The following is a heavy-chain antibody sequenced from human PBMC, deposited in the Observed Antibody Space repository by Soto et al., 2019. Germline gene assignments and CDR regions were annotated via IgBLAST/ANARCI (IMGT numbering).Heavy chain of an antibody. V-gene: IGHV3-30-3*01. Sequence: QVQLVESGGGVVQPGRSLRLSCGASGFSLSTYAMHWVRQAPGKGLEWVALISYDGSNKYYADSVKGRFTISRDNSKNTLYLQMTSLRAEDTAVYYCAGSENDLSAAAEPSGDYWGQGTLVTVSS. D-gene: IGHD1-1*01. J-gene: IGHJ4*02. CDR2: ISYDGSNK. CDR3: AGSENDLSAAAEPSGDY. CDR1: GFSLSTYA.